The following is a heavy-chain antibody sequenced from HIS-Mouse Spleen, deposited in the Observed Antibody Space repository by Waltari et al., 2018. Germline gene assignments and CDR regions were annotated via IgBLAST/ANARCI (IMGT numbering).Heavy chain of an antibody. V-gene: IGHV4-39*07. CDR1: GGSISSSSSY. CDR2: IYYSGST. Sequence: QLQLQESGPGLVKPSETLSLTCTVSGGSISSSSSYWGWIRQPHGKGLECIGSIYYSGSTYYNPSLKSRVTISVDTSKNQFSLKLSSVTAADTAVYYCAREIPYSSSWYDWYFDLWGRGTLVTVSS. CDR3: AREIPYSSSWYDWYFDL. D-gene: IGHD6-13*01. J-gene: IGHJ2*01.